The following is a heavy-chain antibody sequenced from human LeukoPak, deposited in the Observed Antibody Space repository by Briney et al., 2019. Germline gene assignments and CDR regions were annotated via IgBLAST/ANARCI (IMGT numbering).Heavy chain of an antibody. J-gene: IGHJ4*02. CDR1: GFTVSSNY. CDR3: AMRYYYGSGSYLDY. CDR2: IYSGGST. V-gene: IGHV3-66*02. Sequence: GGSRRLSCAASGFTVSSNYMSWVRQAPGKGLEWVSVIYSGGSTYYADSVKGRFTISRDNSKNTLYLQMNSLRAEDTAVYYCAMRYYYGSGSYLDYWGQGTLVTVSS. D-gene: IGHD3-10*01.